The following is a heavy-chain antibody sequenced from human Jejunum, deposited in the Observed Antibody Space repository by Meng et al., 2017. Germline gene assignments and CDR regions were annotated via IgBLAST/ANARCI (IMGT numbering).Heavy chain of an antibody. CDR3: ARAKVTPMGYWFDP. V-gene: IGHV4-39*01. Sequence: QLQLQESGPGLVKPSETLSLTCTVSGDSMRISNYYWGWIRQPPGKGMEWIGSVYYTGRTFYNPSLKSRVTISLDTSKNQFSLNLRSVAAADTAVYYCARAKVTPMGYWFDPWGQGTLVTVSS. D-gene: IGHD2-21*02. CDR1: GDSMRISNYY. CDR2: VYYTGRT. J-gene: IGHJ5*02.